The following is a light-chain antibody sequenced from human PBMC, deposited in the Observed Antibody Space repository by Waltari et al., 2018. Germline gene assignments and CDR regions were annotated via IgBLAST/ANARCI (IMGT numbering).Light chain of an antibody. Sequence: DIQMTQSPSSLSASVGDKVTITCRASQGINNWLAWYQQKPGKAPKLQSDAASTLQRGVPSRFSDSATETDYTLTISSLQLEDFATKDCHQGYNTPRTFGQGTKVEIK. J-gene: IGKJ1*01. CDR2: AAS. CDR3: HQGYNTPRT. V-gene: IGKV1-12*01. CDR1: QGINNW.